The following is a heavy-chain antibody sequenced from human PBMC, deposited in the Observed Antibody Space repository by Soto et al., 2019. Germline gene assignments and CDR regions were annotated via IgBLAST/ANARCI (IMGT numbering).Heavy chain of an antibody. J-gene: IGHJ6*02. D-gene: IGHD3-3*01. CDR3: ARGGYYVFWSGHYYYDGMDV. V-gene: IGHV4-34*01. Sequence: SEALSLTCAVYGGSFSGYYWSWIRQPPGKGLEWIGEINHSGRTNDNPSLKSRVTISVDTSKNQFSLKLSSVTAADTAVYYCARGGYYVFWSGHYYYDGMDVLGQATKVT. CDR1: GGSFSGYY. CDR2: INHSGRT.